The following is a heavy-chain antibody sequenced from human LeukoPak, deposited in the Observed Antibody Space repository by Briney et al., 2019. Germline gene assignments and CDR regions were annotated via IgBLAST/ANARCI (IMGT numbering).Heavy chain of an antibody. CDR1: GFAVSNNY. CDR2: IYSEGTT. CDR3: VRDFYESSGPYYFDY. J-gene: IGHJ4*02. D-gene: IGHD3-22*01. Sequence: GGSLRLSCAASGFAVSNNYMSWVRQAPGKGLEWVSVIYSEGTTYYGDAVKGRFTISRDDSKNTLYLQMSNLRAEDTAVYYCVRDFYESSGPYYFDYWGQGTLVTVSS. V-gene: IGHV3-53*01.